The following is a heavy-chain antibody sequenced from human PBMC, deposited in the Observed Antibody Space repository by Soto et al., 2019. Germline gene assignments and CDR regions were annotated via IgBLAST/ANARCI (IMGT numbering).Heavy chain of an antibody. J-gene: IGHJ5*02. V-gene: IGHV1-18*01. CDR3: ARVVPGAEAWFGP. CDR1: GYPFSNYG. D-gene: IGHD2-2*01. CDR2: ISLYSDGR. Sequence: QVQLVQSGGAVKRPGASVKVSCKTSGYPFSNYGITWVRQSPGPPLEWLGWISLYSDGRNYAQKLQGRVSMTTDTSTTTAYMDLRSLRSYDTAGYYCARVVPGAEAWFGPWGQGTLVTVSS.